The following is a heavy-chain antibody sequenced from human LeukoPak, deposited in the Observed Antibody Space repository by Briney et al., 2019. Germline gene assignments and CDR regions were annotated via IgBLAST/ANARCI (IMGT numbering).Heavy chain of an antibody. J-gene: IGHJ4*02. D-gene: IGHD3-16*01. CDR2: IGGTGVRT. V-gene: IGHV3-23*01. Sequence: GGSLRLSCASSGFTFSSYAMSWVRQAPGKGLEWVSTIGGTGVRTYYADSVKSRFTISRDNSKNTLYLQINSLRAEDTAVYFCAKDRLGGPYFFHYWGQGTLVTVSS. CDR1: GFTFSSYA. CDR3: AKDRLGGPYFFHY.